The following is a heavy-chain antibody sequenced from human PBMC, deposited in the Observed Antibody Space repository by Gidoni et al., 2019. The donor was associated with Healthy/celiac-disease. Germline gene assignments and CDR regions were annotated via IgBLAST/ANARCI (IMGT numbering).Heavy chain of an antibody. CDR3: AKDHPTSGSYHYYYYYGMDV. CDR1: GFTFSSYA. D-gene: IGHD1-26*01. V-gene: IGHV3-23*01. J-gene: IGHJ6*02. CDR2: ISGSGGST. Sequence: EVQLLESGGGLVQPGGSLRLSCAASGFTFSSYAISWVRQAPGKGLEWVSAISGSGGSTYYADSVKGRFTISRDNSKNTLYLQMNSLRAEDTAVYYCAKDHPTSGSYHYYYYYGMDVWGQGTTVTVSS.